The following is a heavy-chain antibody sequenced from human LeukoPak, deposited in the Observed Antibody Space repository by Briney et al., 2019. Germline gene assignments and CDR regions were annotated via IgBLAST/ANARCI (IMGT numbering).Heavy chain of an antibody. V-gene: IGHV3-48*01. D-gene: IGHD1-26*01. Sequence: GGSLRLSCAASGFTFSSYAMHWVRQAPGKGLEWVSYISSSSSTIYYADSVKGRFTISRDNAKNSLYLQMNSLRAEDTAVYYCARDRREWFDPWGQGTLVTVSS. CDR3: ARDRREWFDP. CDR2: ISSSSSTI. J-gene: IGHJ5*02. CDR1: GFTFSSYA.